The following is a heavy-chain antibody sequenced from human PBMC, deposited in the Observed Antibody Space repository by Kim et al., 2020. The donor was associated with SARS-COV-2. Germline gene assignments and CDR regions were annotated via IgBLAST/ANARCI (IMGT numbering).Heavy chain of an antibody. Sequence: IIHYADSVGGRFTISRDNAGEALFLHMNSLRDEDTAVYYCARGRQYAFDVWGQGTMVTASS. CDR2: II. CDR3: ARGRQYAFDV. J-gene: IGHJ3*01. V-gene: IGHV3-48*02.